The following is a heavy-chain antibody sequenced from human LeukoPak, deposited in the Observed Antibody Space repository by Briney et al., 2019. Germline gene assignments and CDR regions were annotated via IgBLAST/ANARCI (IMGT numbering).Heavy chain of an antibody. CDR1: GYSFSTQW. CDR2: VYPGDADT. J-gene: IGHJ1*01. D-gene: IGHD2-21*02. V-gene: IGHV5-51*01. Sequence: GESLKISCKASGYSFSTQWIAWVRQMPGKGLEWMGAVYPGDADTKYSPSFQGQVTISADRSTGTAYLQWSSLKASDTAIYYCARVTVSVPGDCLGYWGQGTLVTVSS. CDR3: ARVTVSVPGDCLGY.